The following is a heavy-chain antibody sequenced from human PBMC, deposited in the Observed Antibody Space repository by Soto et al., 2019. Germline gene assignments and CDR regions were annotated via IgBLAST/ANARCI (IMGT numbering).Heavy chain of an antibody. D-gene: IGHD5-12*01. CDR2: IYSDGST. V-gene: IGHV3-53*04. CDR1: GFTVSSNY. J-gene: IGHJ6*01. Sequence: EVQLVESGGGLVQPGGSLRLSCVVSGFTVSSNYMSWVRQAPGKGLEWVSFIYSDGSTYYADSVKGRFTLSRLSSKNTLYLHMKSLRAEDTALYYCARVDRRGYSGYDPPPYYYY. CDR3: ARVDRRGYSGYDPPPYYYY.